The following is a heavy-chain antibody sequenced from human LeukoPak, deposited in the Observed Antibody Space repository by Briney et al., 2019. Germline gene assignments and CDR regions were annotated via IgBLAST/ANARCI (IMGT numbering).Heavy chain of an antibody. Sequence: PGGSLRLSCAASGFTFSSYSMNWVRQAPGKGLEWVSSISSSSSYIYYADSVKGRFTISRDNAKNSLYLQMNSLRAEDTAVYYCARAPDYGFEGIDWFDPWGQGTLVTVSS. J-gene: IGHJ5*02. CDR2: ISSSSSYI. D-gene: IGHD4-17*01. CDR3: ARAPDYGFEGIDWFDP. CDR1: GFTFSSYS. V-gene: IGHV3-21*01.